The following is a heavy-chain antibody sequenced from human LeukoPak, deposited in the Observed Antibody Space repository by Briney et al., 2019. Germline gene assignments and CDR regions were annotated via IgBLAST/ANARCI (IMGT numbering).Heavy chain of an antibody. CDR3: AKNSRRLRGYYYMDV. J-gene: IGHJ6*03. CDR2: IRYDGSNK. CDR1: GFTFSSYG. D-gene: IGHD4-17*01. V-gene: IGHV3-30*02. Sequence: GGSLRLSCAASGFTFSSYGIHWVRQAPGKGLEWVAFIRYDGSNKYYADSVKGRFTISRDNSKNTLYLQMNSLRAEDTAVYYCAKNSRRLRGYYYMDVWGKGTTVTVSS.